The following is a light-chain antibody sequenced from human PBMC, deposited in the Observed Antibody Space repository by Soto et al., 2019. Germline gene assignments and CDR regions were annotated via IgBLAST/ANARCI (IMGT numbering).Light chain of an antibody. CDR2: EVS. V-gene: IGLV2-8*01. CDR3: SSYAGSLVV. Sequence: QSALTQPPSASGSPGQSVTISCTGTSSDVGGYNYVSWYQQHPGKAPKLMIYEVSKRPSGVPDRFSGSKSGNTASLTVSGLPAEDEADYYCSSYAGSLVVLGGGTKLTVL. CDR1: SSDVGGYNY. J-gene: IGLJ2*01.